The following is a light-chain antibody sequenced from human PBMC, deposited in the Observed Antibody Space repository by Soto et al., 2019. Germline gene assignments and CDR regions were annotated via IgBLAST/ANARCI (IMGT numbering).Light chain of an antibody. CDR2: AAS. J-gene: IGKJ4*01. Sequence: MTQSPDTLSASPGEIVSLSCSSSQSVNHNLAWYQQKPGKAPKLLIYAASSLQSGVPSRFSGNGSGTDFTLTISSLQPEEFATYYCQQSYSTPPLTFGGGTKVDIK. CDR3: QQSYSTPPLT. CDR1: QSVNHN. V-gene: IGKV1-39*01.